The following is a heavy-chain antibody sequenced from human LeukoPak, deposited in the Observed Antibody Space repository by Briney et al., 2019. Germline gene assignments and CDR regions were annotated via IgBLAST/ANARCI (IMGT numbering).Heavy chain of an antibody. CDR2: IKQDGSEN. J-gene: IGHJ6*03. Sequence: GGSLRLSCAASGFTFSSYWMIWVRQAPGKGLEGVANIKQDGSENYYVDSVKGRFTISRDNAKNSLYLQMNSLRAEDTALYHCARHYCSSTSCSYYYYYMDVWGKGTTVTVSS. V-gene: IGHV3-7*03. CDR1: GFTFSSYW. CDR3: ARHYCSSTSCSYYYYYMDV. D-gene: IGHD2-2*01.